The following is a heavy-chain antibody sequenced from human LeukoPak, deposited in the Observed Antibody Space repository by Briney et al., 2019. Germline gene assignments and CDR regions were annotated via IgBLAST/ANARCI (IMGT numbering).Heavy chain of an antibody. V-gene: IGHV5-51*01. CDR3: ARVPLSSGWCHNWFDP. Sequence: GESLKISCKGSGYSFTSYWIGWVRQMPGKGLEWMGIIYPGDSDTRYSPSFQGQVTISADKSISTAYLQWSSLKASDTAMYYCARVPLSSGWCHNWFDPWGQGTLVTVSS. J-gene: IGHJ5*02. D-gene: IGHD6-19*01. CDR2: IYPGDSDT. CDR1: GYSFTSYW.